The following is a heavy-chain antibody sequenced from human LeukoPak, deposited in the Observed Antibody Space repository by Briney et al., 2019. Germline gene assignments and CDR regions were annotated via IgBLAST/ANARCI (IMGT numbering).Heavy chain of an antibody. V-gene: IGHV1-69*13. CDR3: ARDAAIYDSGAYYYLW. CDR1: GGTFSRYV. Sequence: GASVKVSCKASGGTFSRYVISWLRQAPGRGLEWMGGIIPMFGSANYAQKFQGRLTITADELTSTAYMELSSLRSEDTAVYYCARDAAIYDSGAYYYLWWGQGTLVTVSS. CDR2: IIPMFGSA. J-gene: IGHJ4*02. D-gene: IGHD3-22*01.